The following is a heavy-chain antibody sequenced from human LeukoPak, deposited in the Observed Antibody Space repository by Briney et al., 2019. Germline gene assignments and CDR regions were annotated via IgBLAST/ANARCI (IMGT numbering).Heavy chain of an antibody. CDR1: GYTFTSYY. V-gene: IGHV1-46*01. CDR3: AKGYCSSTSCYYYFDY. J-gene: IGHJ4*02. Sequence: ASVKVSCKASGYTFTSYYMHWVRRAPGQGLEWMGIINPSGGSTSYAQKFQGRVTMTRDTSTSTVYMELSSLRSEDTAVYYCAKGYCSSTSCYYYFDYWGQGTLVTVSS. CDR2: INPSGGST. D-gene: IGHD2-2*01.